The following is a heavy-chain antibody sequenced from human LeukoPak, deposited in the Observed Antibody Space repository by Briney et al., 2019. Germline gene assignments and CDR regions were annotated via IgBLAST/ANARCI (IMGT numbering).Heavy chain of an antibody. Sequence: SETLSLTCTVSGNSINYWSWIRQPAGKGLEWIGRIYTSGSTNYNPSLKSRVTISGDTSKNQFSLRLSSVTAADTAVYYCARDDRGSSGWFDYYYMDVWGKGTTVTVSS. CDR1: GNSINY. CDR2: IYTSGST. D-gene: IGHD6-19*01. CDR3: ARDDRGSSGWFDYYYMDV. J-gene: IGHJ6*03. V-gene: IGHV4-4*07.